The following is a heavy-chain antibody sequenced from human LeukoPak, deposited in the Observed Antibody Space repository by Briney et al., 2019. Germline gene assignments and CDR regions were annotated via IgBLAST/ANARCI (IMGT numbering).Heavy chain of an antibody. D-gene: IGHD6-6*01. Sequence: SETLSLTCTVSGGSISSSSYYWGWIRQPPGKGLEWIGSIYYSGSTYYNPSLKSRVTISVDTSKNQFSLKLSSVTAADTAVYYCARWGIAARRSAFDIWGQGTMVTVSS. CDR3: ARWGIAARRSAFDI. CDR2: IYYSGST. V-gene: IGHV4-39*07. CDR1: GGSISSSSYY. J-gene: IGHJ3*02.